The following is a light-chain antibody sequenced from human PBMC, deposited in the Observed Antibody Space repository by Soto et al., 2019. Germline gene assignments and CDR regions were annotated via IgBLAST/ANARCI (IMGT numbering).Light chain of an antibody. CDR3: SSYTSSSTPYV. V-gene: IGLV2-14*03. CDR1: NSDVGGYNY. Sequence: ALTQPASVSGSPGQSIAISCTGTNSDVGGYNYVSWYQHHPGKAPKLLIYDVTNRPSGVSNRFSATKSGNTASLTISGLQAEDEADYYCSSYTSSSTPYVFGTGTKVTVL. CDR2: DVT. J-gene: IGLJ1*01.